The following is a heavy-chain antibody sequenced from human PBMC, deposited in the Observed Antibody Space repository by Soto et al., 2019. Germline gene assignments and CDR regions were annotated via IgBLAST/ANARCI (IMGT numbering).Heavy chain of an antibody. CDR2: IIPIFGTV. Sequence: QVQLVQSGAEVKKPGSSVKVSCKASGGTFSNYPISWVRQAPGQGLEWMGGIIPIFGTVNYAQKFQGRVTXTXXXSXXTAYMELSSLRSEDTAVYYCARGNHRWLPLWYCDLWGRGTLVTVSS. J-gene: IGHJ2*01. CDR3: ARGNHRWLPLWYCDL. D-gene: IGHD5-12*01. V-gene: IGHV1-69*05. CDR1: GGTFSNYP.